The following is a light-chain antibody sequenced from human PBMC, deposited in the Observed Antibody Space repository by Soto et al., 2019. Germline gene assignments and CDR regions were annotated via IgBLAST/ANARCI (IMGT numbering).Light chain of an antibody. CDR3: LSFDNDPKV. CDR2: EDD. CDR1: SGSIASNS. Sequence: NFMLTQPHSVSESPGKTVTISCTRISGSIASNSVQWFQQRLGSAPTTVIFEDDQRPSGVPDRFSGSIDSSSNSASLTISGLKTEDEAGYYCLSFDNDPKVFGGGTNLTVL. J-gene: IGLJ3*02. V-gene: IGLV6-57*03.